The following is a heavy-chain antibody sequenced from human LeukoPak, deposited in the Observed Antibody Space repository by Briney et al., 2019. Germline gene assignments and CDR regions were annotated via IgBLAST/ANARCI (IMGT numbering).Heavy chain of an antibody. CDR3: ATHVYSSGWYFDY. D-gene: IGHD6-19*01. Sequence: SETLSLTCTVSGDSIRSDSHYWGWIRQSPGKGLGWTGSIHYSGSTYYNPSLKSRVTISVDTPKNQFSLKLSSVTAADTAVYYCATHVYSSGWYFDYWGQGTLVTVSS. CDR2: IHYSGST. CDR1: GDSIRSDSHY. J-gene: IGHJ4*02. V-gene: IGHV4-39*01.